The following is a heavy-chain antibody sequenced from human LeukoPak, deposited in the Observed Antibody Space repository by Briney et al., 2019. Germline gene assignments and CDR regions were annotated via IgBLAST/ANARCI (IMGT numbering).Heavy chain of an antibody. CDR1: GYTFTGYY. D-gene: IGHD5-12*01. CDR3: ARGDIVATVADY. V-gene: IGHV1-2*02. Sequence: ASVKVSCKASGYTFTGYYMHWGRQAPGQGLEWMGWINPNSGGTNYAQKFQGRVTMTRDTSISTAYMELSRLRSDDTAVYYCARGDIVATVADYWGQGTLVTVSS. CDR2: INPNSGGT. J-gene: IGHJ4*02.